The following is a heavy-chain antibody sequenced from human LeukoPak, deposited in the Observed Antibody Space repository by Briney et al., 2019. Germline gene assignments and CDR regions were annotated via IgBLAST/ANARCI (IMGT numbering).Heavy chain of an antibody. CDR3: ARDSSSSSKGYYYGMDV. J-gene: IGHJ6*02. CDR1: GGTFSSYA. D-gene: IGHD6-13*01. CDR2: IIPILGIA. Sequence: SVKVSCKASGGTFSSYAISWVRQAPGQGLEWMGRIIPILGIANYAQKFQGRVTITADKSTSTAYMELSSLRSEDTAVYYCARDSSSSSKGYYYGMDVWGQGTTVTVSS. V-gene: IGHV1-69*04.